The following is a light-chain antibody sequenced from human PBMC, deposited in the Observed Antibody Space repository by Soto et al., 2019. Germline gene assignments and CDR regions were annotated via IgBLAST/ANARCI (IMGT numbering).Light chain of an antibody. J-gene: IGLJ2*01. V-gene: IGLV2-23*02. CDR2: EVN. Sequence: QSALTQPASVSGSPGQSITISCTGTNGDVGSYDLVSWYQQYPGKAPKLIIYEVNKRPSGVSNRCSGAKSGNTASLTISGLQTEDEADYDCCSYAGGNTLIFGGGTKLTVL. CDR1: NGDVGSYDL. CDR3: CSYAGGNTLI.